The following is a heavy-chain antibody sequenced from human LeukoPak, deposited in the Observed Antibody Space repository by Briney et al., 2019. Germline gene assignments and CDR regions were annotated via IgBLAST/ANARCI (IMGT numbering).Heavy chain of an antibody. CDR3: YSSLKYYYDSSGYYDFDY. CDR2: IKRDGSEK. Sequence: GGSLRLSCAASGFTFSSYWMSWVRQAPGKGLEWVANIKRDGSEKYYVDSVKGRFTISRDNAKNSLYLQMNSLRAEDTAVYYCYSSLKYYYDSSGYYDFDYWGQGTLVTVSS. V-gene: IGHV3-7*01. CDR1: GFTFSSYW. J-gene: IGHJ4*02. D-gene: IGHD3-22*01.